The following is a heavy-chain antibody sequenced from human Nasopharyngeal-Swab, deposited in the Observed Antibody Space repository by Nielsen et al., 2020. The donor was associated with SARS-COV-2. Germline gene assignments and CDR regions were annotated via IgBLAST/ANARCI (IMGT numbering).Heavy chain of an antibody. D-gene: IGHD2-2*01. V-gene: IGHV3-15*07. CDR2: LKNSIDGETT. Sequence: ESLKISCTAYGPTFSTTWMSWLRQAAGKGLEWVGRLKNSIDGETTDFAAPVKGRFTITRDDSKNTLYLHMNSLKTEDTAVYYCATELWCSSTSCPFAFGVWGQGTMVSVSS. CDR1: GPTFSTTW. CDR3: ATELWCSSTSCPFAFGV. J-gene: IGHJ3*01.